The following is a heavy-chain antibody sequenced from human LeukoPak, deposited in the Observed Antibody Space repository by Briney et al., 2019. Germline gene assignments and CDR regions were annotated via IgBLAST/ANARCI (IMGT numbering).Heavy chain of an antibody. Sequence: GGSLRLSCAASGFTFSSYGMSWVRQAPGKGLEGVSGISGSGGNIHYADSVKGRFTISRDNSRNTLYVQMNSLRAEDTAVYYCAKDRSSLAREYFDYWGQGSLVTVSP. CDR3: AKDRSSLAREYFDY. V-gene: IGHV3-23*01. J-gene: IGHJ4*02. D-gene: IGHD6-6*01. CDR2: ISGSGGNI. CDR1: GFTFSSYG.